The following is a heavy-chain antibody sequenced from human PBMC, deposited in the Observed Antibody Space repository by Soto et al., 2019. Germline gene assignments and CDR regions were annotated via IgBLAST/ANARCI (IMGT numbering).Heavy chain of an antibody. D-gene: IGHD1-26*01. V-gene: IGHV3-23*01. CDR1: GFTFSNYA. J-gene: IGHJ4*02. CDR2: ISGGGGTT. CDR3: ERETGSYRRFDY. Sequence: PGGSLRLSCAASGFTFSNYAMSWVRQAPGKGLEWVSAISGGGGTTYYADSVKGRFTISRDNSKNTLFLQMNSLRADDTAVYYCERETGSYRRFDYWGQGTLVTVSS.